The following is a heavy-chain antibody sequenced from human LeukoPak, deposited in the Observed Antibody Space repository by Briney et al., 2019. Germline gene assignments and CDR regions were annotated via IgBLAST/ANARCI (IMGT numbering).Heavy chain of an antibody. CDR1: GFTFSSYA. V-gene: IGHV3-30-3*01. D-gene: IGHD6-19*01. J-gene: IGHJ3*01. CDR2: ISYDGSNK. Sequence: GGSLRLSCAASGFTFSSYAMHWVGQAPAKGLEGVAVISYDGSNKYYADSVKGRFTISRDNTKNTLYLQMNSLRAEDTAVYYCARVLRGIAVAGPPILWGQGTMVTVSS. CDR3: ARVLRGIAVAGPPIL.